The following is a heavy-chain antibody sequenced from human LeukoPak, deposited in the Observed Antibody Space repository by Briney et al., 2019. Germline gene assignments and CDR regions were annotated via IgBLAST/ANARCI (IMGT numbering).Heavy chain of an antibody. CDR3: ARAGGGDY. Sequence: AGGSRRLSCAASGFTFTNYEMNWVRQAPGKGLEWVSFIATSGGNTYYAGSVKGRFTISRDNAKNSLFLQINSLRVEDTAVYYCARAGGGDYWGQGTLVTVSS. D-gene: IGHD3-10*01. CDR1: GFTFTNYE. V-gene: IGHV3-48*03. J-gene: IGHJ4*02. CDR2: IATSGGNT.